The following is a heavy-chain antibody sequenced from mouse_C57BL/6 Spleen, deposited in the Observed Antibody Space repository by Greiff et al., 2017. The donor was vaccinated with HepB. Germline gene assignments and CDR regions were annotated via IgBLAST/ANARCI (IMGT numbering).Heavy chain of an antibody. D-gene: IGHD2-1*01. J-gene: IGHJ4*01. CDR3: ARDGNYHYYAMDY. V-gene: IGHV1-82*01. CDR2: IYPGDGDT. CDR1: GYAFSSSW. Sequence: VQLQESGPELVKPGASVKISCKASGYAFSSSWMNWVKQRPGKGLEWIGRIYPGDGDTNYNGKFKGKATLTADKSSSTAYMQLSSLTSEDSAVYFCARDGNYHYYAMDYWGQGTSVTVSS.